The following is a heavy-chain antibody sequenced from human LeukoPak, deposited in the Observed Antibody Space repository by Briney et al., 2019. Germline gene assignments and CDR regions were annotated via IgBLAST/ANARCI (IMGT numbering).Heavy chain of an antibody. CDR2: ISHGGSI. CDR3: ARTREPYYYGSGSYYA. D-gene: IGHD3-10*01. J-gene: IGHJ5*02. CDR1: GGSFSGYF. V-gene: IGHV4-34*01. Sequence: SETLSLTCSVYGGSFSGYFWSWIRQPPGKGLEWIGEISHGGSIIYNPSLKSRITISVDTSKNQFSLRLNSVTAADTAVYYCARTREPYYYGSGSYYAWGQGTLVTVSS.